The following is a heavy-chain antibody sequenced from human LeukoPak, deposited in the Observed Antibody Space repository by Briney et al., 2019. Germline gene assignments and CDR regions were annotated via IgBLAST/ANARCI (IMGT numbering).Heavy chain of an antibody. J-gene: IGHJ4*02. CDR2: IYYSGST. CDR1: GGSISSSSYY. Sequence: PSETLSLTCTVSGGSISSSSYYWGWIRQPPGKGLEWIGSIYYSGSTYYNPSLKSRVTISGDTSKNQFSLKVNSVTAADTAVYYCARSGYSSGWYGYYFDYWGQGTLVTVSS. CDR3: ARSGYSSGWYGYYFDY. V-gene: IGHV4-39*01. D-gene: IGHD6-19*01.